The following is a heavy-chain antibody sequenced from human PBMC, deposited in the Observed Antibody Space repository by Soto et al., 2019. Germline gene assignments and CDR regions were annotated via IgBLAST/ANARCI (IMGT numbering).Heavy chain of an antibody. D-gene: IGHD5-12*01. V-gene: IGHV3-7*03. CDR2: IKQDGSEK. CDR1: GFTFSSYW. Sequence: LRLSCAASGFTFSSYWMSWVRQAPGKGLEWVANIKQDGSEKYYVDSVKGRFTISRDNAKNSLYLQMNSLRAEDTAVYYCARGMRGYSGYVDYWGQGTLVTVSS. J-gene: IGHJ4*02. CDR3: ARGMRGYSGYVDY.